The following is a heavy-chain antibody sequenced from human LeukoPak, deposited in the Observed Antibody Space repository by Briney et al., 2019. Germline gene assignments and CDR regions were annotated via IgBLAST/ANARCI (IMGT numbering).Heavy chain of an antibody. Sequence: ASVKLSFTASGYTFTSYGISWVRQAPGQGLEWMGWISAYNGNTNYAQKPQGRVTMTTDTTTSTAYMELRSLRSDDTAVYYCTRGGVPAAMDYWGQGTLVTVSS. CDR3: TRGGVPAAMDY. CDR1: GYTFTSYG. J-gene: IGHJ4*02. D-gene: IGHD2-2*01. CDR2: ISAYNGNT. V-gene: IGHV1-18*04.